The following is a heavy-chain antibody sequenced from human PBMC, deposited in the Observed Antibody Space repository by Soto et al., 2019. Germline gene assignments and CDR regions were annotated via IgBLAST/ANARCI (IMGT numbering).Heavy chain of an antibody. V-gene: IGHV1-69*13. D-gene: IGHD2-21*02. CDR3: ARANRVVTAPPGRIWFDP. Sequence: SVKDPCKPTPGTFSSDTISWARQAPGQRPEWMGGIIPIFGTANYAQRFQGRVTITADESTSAAYMELSSLRSGDTAVYYCARANRVVTAPPGRIWFDPWGQGTLVTVSS. CDR2: IIPIFGTA. J-gene: IGHJ5*02. CDR1: PGTFSSDT.